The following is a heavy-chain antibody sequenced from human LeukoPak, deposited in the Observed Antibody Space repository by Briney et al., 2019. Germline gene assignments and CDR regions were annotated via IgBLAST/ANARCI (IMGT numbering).Heavy chain of an antibody. J-gene: IGHJ4*02. V-gene: IGHV3-21*01. CDR2: ISSSSSYI. D-gene: IGHD6-13*01. CDR3: ARDPTGIAAADPTFDY. Sequence: GGSLRLSCAASGFTFSSYSMNWVRQAPGKGLEWVSSISSSSSYIYYADSVKGRFTISRDNAKNSLYLQMNSLRAEDTAMYYCARDPTGIAAADPTFDYWGQGTLVTVSS. CDR1: GFTFSSYS.